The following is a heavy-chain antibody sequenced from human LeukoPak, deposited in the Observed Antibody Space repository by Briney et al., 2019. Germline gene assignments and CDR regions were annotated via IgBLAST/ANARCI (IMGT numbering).Heavy chain of an antibody. Sequence: PSETLPLTCTVSGGSINSYYWSWIRQPAGKGLEWIGRMYTSGTTDYNPSLKSRVTMSLDTSKNQFSLNLDSVTAADTAMYYCAFNVAGDPFDIWGQGTMVTVSS. CDR3: AFNVAGDPFDI. CDR2: MYTSGTT. J-gene: IGHJ3*02. D-gene: IGHD6-19*01. V-gene: IGHV4-4*07. CDR1: GGSINSYY.